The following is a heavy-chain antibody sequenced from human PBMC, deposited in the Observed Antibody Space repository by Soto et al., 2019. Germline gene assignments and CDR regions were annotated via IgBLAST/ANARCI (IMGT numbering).Heavy chain of an antibody. CDR1: GFTFSSYA. D-gene: IGHD3-16*01. CDR2: ISGSGGST. J-gene: IGHJ6*03. Sequence: GGSLRLSCAASGFTFSSYAMSWVRQAPGKGLEWVSAISGSGGSTYYADSVKGRFTISRDNSKNTLYLQMNSLRAKDTAVYYCAKDGDSAWGRHYYMDVWGKGTTVTVSS. V-gene: IGHV3-23*01. CDR3: AKDGDSAWGRHYYMDV.